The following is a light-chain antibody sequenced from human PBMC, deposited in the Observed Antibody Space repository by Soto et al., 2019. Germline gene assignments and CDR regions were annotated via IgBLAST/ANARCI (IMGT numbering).Light chain of an antibody. Sequence: DIQMTQSPSTLSASVGARVTLTCRASQNLGSWLAWYQQRPGRVPRVLIYKASNLERGVSSRFSGGGSGTEFTLTITSLEPDDFGTYYCQQYNSFPWAFGQGTKVE. CDR2: KAS. V-gene: IGKV1-5*03. CDR1: QNLGSW. J-gene: IGKJ1*01. CDR3: QQYNSFPWA.